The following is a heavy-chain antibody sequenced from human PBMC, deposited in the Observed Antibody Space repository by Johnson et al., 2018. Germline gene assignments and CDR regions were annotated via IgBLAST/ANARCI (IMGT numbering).Heavy chain of an antibody. J-gene: IGHJ3*02. Sequence: VQLVESGGGLVQPGGSLRLSCAASGFTVSSNYISWVRQAPGKGLEWVPIIYGGGSTYYADSVKGRFPISRDKSKNTLFLQMNSLRAADTAVYYCARNYGGNWGKVFDIWGQGTMVTVSS. D-gene: IGHD4-23*01. CDR1: GFTVSSNY. CDR3: ARNYGGNWGKVFDI. V-gene: IGHV3-66*02. CDR2: IYGGGST.